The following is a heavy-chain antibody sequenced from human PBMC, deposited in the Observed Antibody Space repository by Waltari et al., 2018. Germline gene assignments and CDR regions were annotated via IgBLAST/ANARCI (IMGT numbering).Heavy chain of an antibody. CDR2: ISSDGNIA. CDR1: GFTFNTYW. CDR3: TTSHNYTTFDI. V-gene: IGHV3-74*01. J-gene: IGHJ3*02. D-gene: IGHD3-3*01. Sequence: EVQVVESGGGLAQPGGSLRLSCAASGFTFNTYWMHWVRQAPGEGLVWVSHISSDGNIANYADSVKGRFTISRDNAKNTLFLQMNSLRVEDTAVYYCTTSHNYTTFDIWGQGTVVTVSS.